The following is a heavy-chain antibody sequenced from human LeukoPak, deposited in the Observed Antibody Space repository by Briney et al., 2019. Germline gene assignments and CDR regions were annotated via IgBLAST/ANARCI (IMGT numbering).Heavy chain of an antibody. V-gene: IGHV1-2*02. CDR3: ASPQPVGTGYSSGFYYYYGMDV. D-gene: IGHD6-19*01. CDR1: GYTFTSYY. Sequence: ASVKVSCKASGYTFTSYYMHWVRQAPGQGLEWMGWINPNSGGTNYAQKFQGRVTMTRDTSISTAYMELSRLRSDDTAVYYCASPQPVGTGYSSGFYYYYGMDVWGQGTTVTVSS. J-gene: IGHJ6*02. CDR2: INPNSGGT.